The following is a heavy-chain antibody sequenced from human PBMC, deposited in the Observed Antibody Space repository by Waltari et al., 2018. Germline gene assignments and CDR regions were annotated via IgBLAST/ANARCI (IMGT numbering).Heavy chain of an antibody. V-gene: IGHV4-61*09. D-gene: IGHD3-3*01. CDR2: IYTSGST. Sequence: QVQLQESGPGLVKPSQTLSLTCTVSGGSISSGSYYWSWIRQPAGKGLEWIGYIYTSGSTNYNPSLKSRVTISVDTSKNQFSLKLSSVTAADTAVYYCARGFLEWLFMDVWGQGTTFTVSS. CDR1: GGSISSGSYY. CDR3: ARGFLEWLFMDV. J-gene: IGHJ6*02.